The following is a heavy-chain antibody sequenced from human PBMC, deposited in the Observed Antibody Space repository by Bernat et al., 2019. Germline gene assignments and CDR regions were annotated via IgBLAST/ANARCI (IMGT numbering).Heavy chain of an antibody. Sequence: EVQLVESGGGLVKPGGSLRLSCAASGFTFSSYDMHWVRQATGKGLEWVSAIGTAGDPYYPGSVKGRFTISRENAKNSLYLQMNSLRAGDTAVYYCARSCSSSWPGRYWYFDLWGRGTLVTVSS. CDR2: IGTAGDP. CDR1: GFTFSSYD. D-gene: IGHD6-13*01. CDR3: ARSCSSSWPGRYWYFDL. V-gene: IGHV3-13*05. J-gene: IGHJ2*01.